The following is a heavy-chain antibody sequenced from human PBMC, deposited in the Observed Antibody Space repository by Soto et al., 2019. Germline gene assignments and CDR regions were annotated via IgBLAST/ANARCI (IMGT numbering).Heavy chain of an antibody. CDR3: ARRRCTTTNCFDP. D-gene: IGHD2-8*01. CDR2: ISYSGSA. Sequence: LSLTCSVSGGSINSGNYYWSWIRQHPGKGLEWIGYISYSGSAHYNPSLRSRVFISVDTSRNQFSLKLSSVTAADTAVYYCARRRCTTTNCFDPWGQGTLVTVSS. V-gene: IGHV4-31*03. CDR1: GGSINSGNYY. J-gene: IGHJ5*02.